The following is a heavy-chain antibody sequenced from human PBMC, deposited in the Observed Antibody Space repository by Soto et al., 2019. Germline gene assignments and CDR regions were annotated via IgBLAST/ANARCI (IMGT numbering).Heavy chain of an antibody. CDR1: GYTFTGYY. Sequence: ASVKVSCKASGYTFTGYYVHWVRQAPGQGLEWMGWINPNSGDTYLAQRFQGRVTMNRDTSIGAAYMELRGLTSDDAAEYYCAKGGAIVAAGTRVYLYNAMDVWGQGTTVTVS. CDR3: AKGGAIVAAGTRVYLYNAMDV. D-gene: IGHD1-26*01. V-gene: IGHV1-2*02. J-gene: IGHJ6*02. CDR2: INPNSGDT.